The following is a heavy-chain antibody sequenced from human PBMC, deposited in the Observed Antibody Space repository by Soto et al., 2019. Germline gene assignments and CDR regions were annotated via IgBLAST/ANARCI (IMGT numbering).Heavy chain of an antibody. CDR2: LYWDETR. J-gene: IGHJ6*04. Sequence: QITLKEPSPTLVKPTQTLTLTCRFSGFSLYSGGVGVGWIRQPPGKALEWLALLYWDETRRYNPYLRNTLTIPKDTSENLVVLTMTDMGPVDTGRYFCAQYTTNTDFDVWGKGPTFTVSS. CDR3: AQYTTNTDFDV. D-gene: IGHD1-1*01. CDR1: GFSLYSGGVG. V-gene: IGHV2-5*02.